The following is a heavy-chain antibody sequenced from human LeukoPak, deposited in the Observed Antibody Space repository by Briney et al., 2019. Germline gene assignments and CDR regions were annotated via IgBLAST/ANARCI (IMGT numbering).Heavy chain of an antibody. V-gene: IGHV1-2*02. J-gene: IGHJ5*02. D-gene: IGHD3-22*01. CDR1: GYIFNDYY. Sequence: ASVKVSCKASGYIFNDYYIHWVRQAPGQGLEWMGWINPSSGGTGYAQKFQGRVTMTRDTSISTAYMDLSRLTSDDTAVYYCARAPCVTTTCRPSNWFDPWGQGALVTVSS. CDR3: ARAPCVTTTCRPSNWFDP. CDR2: INPSSGGT.